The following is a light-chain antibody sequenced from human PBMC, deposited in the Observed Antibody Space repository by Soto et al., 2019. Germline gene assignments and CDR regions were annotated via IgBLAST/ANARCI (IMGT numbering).Light chain of an antibody. CDR3: GTWDSSLSAYG. CDR1: SSNVGSYY. Sequence: QSVLTQRPSLPGGRGRKLIISSSGRSSNVGSYYVSWYQQLPGTAPKLLIYDDHKRPSGIPDRFSGSKSGTSATLGITVLETGDEADYDCGTWDSSLSAYGFGTGTKVTVL. CDR2: DDH. V-gene: IGLV1-51*01. J-gene: IGLJ1*01.